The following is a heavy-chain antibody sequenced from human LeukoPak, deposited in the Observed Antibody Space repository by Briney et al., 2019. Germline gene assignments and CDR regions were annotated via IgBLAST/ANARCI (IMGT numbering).Heavy chain of an antibody. Sequence: ASETLSLTCTVSGGSISSSSYYWGWIRQPPGKGLEWIGSIYYSGSTYYNPSLKSRVTISVDTSKNQFSLKLSSVTAADTAVYYCARRHSGSYYYFDYWSQGTTVTVSS. D-gene: IGHD1-26*01. J-gene: IGHJ4*03. CDR2: IYYSGST. V-gene: IGHV4-39*01. CDR1: GGSISSSSYY. CDR3: ARRHSGSYYYFDY.